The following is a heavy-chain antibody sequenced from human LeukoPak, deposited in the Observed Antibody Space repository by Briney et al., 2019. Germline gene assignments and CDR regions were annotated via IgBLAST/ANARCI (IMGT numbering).Heavy chain of an antibody. J-gene: IGHJ4*02. V-gene: IGHV3-7*01. Sequence: GGSLRLSCAASGFTFSSYWMSWVRQAPGTGLEWVANIKQDGSEEYYVDSVKGRFTISRDNAKNSLYLQMNSLRAEDTAVYYCARGHSSSSLNYFDYWGQGTLVTVSS. D-gene: IGHD6-6*01. CDR3: ARGHSSSSLNYFDY. CDR1: GFTFSSYW. CDR2: IKQDGSEE.